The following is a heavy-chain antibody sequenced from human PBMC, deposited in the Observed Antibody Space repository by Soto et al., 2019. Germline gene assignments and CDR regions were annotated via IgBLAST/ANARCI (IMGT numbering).Heavy chain of an antibody. V-gene: IGHV1-69*12. Sequence: QVQLEQSGAEVKKPGSSVKVSCKASGGTFRTAAVSWVRQAPGQGLEWMGGIMPVFRTPDYAQKFHGRVTITADESTSTAYMKLSGLRSDDTAVYYCARDNDRPQLGGNYYYILDVWGQGTTITVSS. CDR2: IMPVFRTP. CDR3: ARDNDRPQLGGNYYYILDV. J-gene: IGHJ6*02. D-gene: IGHD2-8*01. CDR1: GGTFRTAA.